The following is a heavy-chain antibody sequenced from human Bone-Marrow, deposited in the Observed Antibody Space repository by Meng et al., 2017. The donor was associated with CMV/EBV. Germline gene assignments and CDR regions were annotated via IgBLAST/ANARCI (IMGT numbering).Heavy chain of an antibody. D-gene: IGHD4-23*01. CDR1: GYTFTSYY. CDR3: ARNFYGGNSGRYFAL. V-gene: IGHV1-46*01. Sequence: ASVKVSCKASGYTFTSYYMHWVRQAPGQGLEWMGIINPSGGSTSYAQKFQGRVTMTRDTSTSTVYMELSSLRSEDMAVYYCARNFYGGNSGRYFALWGRGTRVTGYS. J-gene: IGHJ2*01. CDR2: INPSGGST.